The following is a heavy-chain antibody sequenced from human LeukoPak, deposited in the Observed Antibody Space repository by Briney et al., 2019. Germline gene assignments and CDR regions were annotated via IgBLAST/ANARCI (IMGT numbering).Heavy chain of an antibody. D-gene: IGHD1-1*01. CDR3: ARETHWRGFDY. CDR1: GFTFSSYA. Sequence: GGSLRLSCAASGFTFSSYAMHWVRQAPGKGLDWVAVISYDGSNKYYADSVKGRFTISRDNSKNTMYLQMNSLRPENTAVYYCARETHWRGFDYWGQGTLVTVSS. V-gene: IGHV3-30*04. J-gene: IGHJ4*02. CDR2: ISYDGSNK.